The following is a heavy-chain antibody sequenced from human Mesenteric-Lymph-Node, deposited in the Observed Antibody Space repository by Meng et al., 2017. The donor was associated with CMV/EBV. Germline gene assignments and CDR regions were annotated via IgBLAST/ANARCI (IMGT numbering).Heavy chain of an antibody. Sequence: AGSLRLSCAASGFTFSSYAMHWVRQAPGKGLEWVAVISYDGSNKYYADSVKGRFTISRDNSKNTLYLQMNSLRAEDTAVYYCARDPGGVVVPAAMYFDYWGQGTLVTVSS. CDR1: GFTFSSYA. V-gene: IGHV3-30-3*01. CDR2: ISYDGSNK. J-gene: IGHJ4*02. CDR3: ARDPGGVVVPAAMYFDY. D-gene: IGHD2-2*01.